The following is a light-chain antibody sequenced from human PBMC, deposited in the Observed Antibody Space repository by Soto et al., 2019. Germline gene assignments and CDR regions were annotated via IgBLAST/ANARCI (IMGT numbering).Light chain of an antibody. Sequence: DIHMTQSPASLPASVGDTVTIACRASQSISSYLNWYQQKPGKVPKLLIYGAFRLQSGVPSRFSGSGSGTDFTLTISSLQPEDFATYYCQHSYSSPYTFGQGTKLDIK. V-gene: IGKV1-39*01. J-gene: IGKJ2*01. CDR1: QSISSY. CDR3: QHSYSSPYT. CDR2: GAF.